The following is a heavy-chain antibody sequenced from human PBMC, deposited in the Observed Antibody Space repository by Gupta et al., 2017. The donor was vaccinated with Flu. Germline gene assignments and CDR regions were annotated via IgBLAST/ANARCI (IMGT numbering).Heavy chain of an antibody. J-gene: IGHJ4*02. CDR3: ARHERSYYDILTGYQTRGPIDY. CDR1: GGSLTSSDYY. V-gene: IGHV4-39*01. CDR2: IYYTGSN. Sequence: QLQLQESGPGRMKPSETLSLTCTVSGGSLTSSDYYWGWNRQPPGKGLEWIGSIYYTGSNYDSPSLKSRLTISVDTSKNQFSLRLKSVTAADTALYYCARHERSYYDILTGYQTRGPIDYWGQGTLVTVSS. D-gene: IGHD3-9*01.